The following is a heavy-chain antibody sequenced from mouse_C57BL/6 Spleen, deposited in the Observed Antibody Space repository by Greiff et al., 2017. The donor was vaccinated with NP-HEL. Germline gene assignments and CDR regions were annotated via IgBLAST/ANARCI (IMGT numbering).Heavy chain of an antibody. CDR1: GYTFTGYW. J-gene: IGHJ2*01. Sequence: QVQLQQSGAELMKPGASVKLSCKATGYTFTGYWIEWVKQRPGHGLEWIGEILPGSGSTNYNEKFKGKATFTADTSSNTAYMQLSSLTTEDSAIYYCARLSYYYGSRGTDFDYWGQGTTLTVSS. CDR2: ILPGSGST. D-gene: IGHD1-1*01. CDR3: ARLSYYYGSRGTDFDY. V-gene: IGHV1-9*01.